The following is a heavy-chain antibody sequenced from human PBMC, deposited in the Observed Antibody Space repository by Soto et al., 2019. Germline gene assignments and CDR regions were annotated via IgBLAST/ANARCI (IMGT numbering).Heavy chain of an antibody. CDR3: ASAAYYDPSFDY. V-gene: IGHV4-61*01. J-gene: IGHJ4*02. Sequence: PSETLSLTCTVSGGSVSSGSYYWSWIRQPPGKGLEWIGYIYYSGSTNYNPSLKSRVTISVDTSKNQFSLKLSSVTAADTAVYYCASAAYYDPSFDYWGQGTLVTVSS. CDR2: IYYSGST. D-gene: IGHD3-22*01. CDR1: GGSVSSGSYY.